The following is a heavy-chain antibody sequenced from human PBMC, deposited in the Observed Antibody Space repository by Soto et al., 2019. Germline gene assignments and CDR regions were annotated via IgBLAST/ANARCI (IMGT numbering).Heavy chain of an antibody. CDR2: INHSGST. Sequence: SETLSLTCAVYGGSFSGYYWSWIRQPPGKGLEWIGEINHSGSTNYNPSLKSRVTISVDTSKNQFSLKLSSVTAADTAVYYCARAEDLAVAGTLKTYYFDYWGQGTLVTVSS. V-gene: IGHV4-34*01. D-gene: IGHD6-19*01. CDR1: GGSFSGYY. CDR3: ARAEDLAVAGTLKTYYFDY. J-gene: IGHJ4*02.